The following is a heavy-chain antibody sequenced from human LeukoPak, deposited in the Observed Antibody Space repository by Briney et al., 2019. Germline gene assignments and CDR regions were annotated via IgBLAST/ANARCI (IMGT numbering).Heavy chain of an antibody. V-gene: IGHV3-23*01. CDR1: GFTFSSYA. CDR3: ARTTRYYYGMDV. J-gene: IGHJ6*02. Sequence: GGSLRLSCAASGFTFSSYAMSWVRQAPAKGLDWVSAISGSGASTYYADSVKGRFTISRDNSKNTLYLQMNSLRAEDTAVYYCARTTRYYYGMDVWGQGTTLTVSS. CDR2: ISGSGAST. D-gene: IGHD1-7*01.